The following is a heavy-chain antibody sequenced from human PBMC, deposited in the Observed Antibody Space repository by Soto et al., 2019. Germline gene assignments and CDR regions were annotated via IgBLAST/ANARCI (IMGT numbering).Heavy chain of an antibody. CDR2: INAGNGNT. J-gene: IGHJ6*02. D-gene: IGHD3-10*01. Sequence: ASVKVSCKASGYTFTSYAMHWVRQAPGQRLEWMGWINAGNGNTKYSQKFQGRVTITRDTSASTAYMELSSLRSEDTAVYYCARGRWFGERMVYYYYYGMDVWGQGTTVTVS. CDR1: GYTFTSYA. V-gene: IGHV1-3*01. CDR3: ARGRWFGERMVYYYYYGMDV.